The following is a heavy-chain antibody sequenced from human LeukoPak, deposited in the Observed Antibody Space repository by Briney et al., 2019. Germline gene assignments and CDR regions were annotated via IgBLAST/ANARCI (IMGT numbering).Heavy chain of an antibody. V-gene: IGHV4-31*03. CDR2: IHYSGST. Sequence: SQTPSLTCIVSGGSISSGGDYWSWIRQHPGKGLEWIGYIHYSGSTYYNPSLKSRVTISVDTSKNQFSLKLSSVTAADTAVYYCARAGNYVAYWGQGTLVTVSS. CDR1: GGSISSGGDY. J-gene: IGHJ4*02. CDR3: ARAGNYVAY. D-gene: IGHD3-10*01.